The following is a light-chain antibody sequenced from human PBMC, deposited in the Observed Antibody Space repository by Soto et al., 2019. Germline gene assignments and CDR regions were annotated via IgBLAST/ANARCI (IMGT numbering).Light chain of an antibody. J-gene: IGKJ3*01. CDR2: GAS. CDR3: QQYCSSPLLT. Sequence: DIVLTQSPGTLSLSPGEGATLSCRASQSISSSYLAWYQQKPGQTPRLLIYGASSRATGIPDRFSGSGSGTDFTLTISRLEPEDVAVYYCQQYCSSPLLTFGPGTKVDIK. V-gene: IGKV3-20*01. CDR1: QSISSSY.